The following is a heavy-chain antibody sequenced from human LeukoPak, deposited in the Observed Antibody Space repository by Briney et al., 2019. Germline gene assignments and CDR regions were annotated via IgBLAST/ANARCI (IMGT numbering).Heavy chain of an antibody. D-gene: IGHD4-23*01. V-gene: IGHV3-30*02. CDR1: GFTFSSYG. Sequence: PGGSLRLSCAASGFTFSSYGMHWVRQAPGKGLEWVAFIRYDGSNKYYADSVKGRFTISRDNSKNTLYLQMNSLRAEDTAVYYCAKDYGGSSTPQSGDAFDIWGQGTMVTVSS. J-gene: IGHJ3*02. CDR3: AKDYGGSSTPQSGDAFDI. CDR2: IRYDGSNK.